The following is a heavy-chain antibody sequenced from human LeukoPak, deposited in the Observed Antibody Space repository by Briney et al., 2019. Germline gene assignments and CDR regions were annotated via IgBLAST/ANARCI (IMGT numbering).Heavy chain of an antibody. J-gene: IGHJ3*02. D-gene: IGHD3-22*01. CDR2: INAGNGNT. CDR1: GYTFTSYA. CDR3: ARGGHYYDSSGYYWDAFDI. V-gene: IGHV1-3*01. Sequence: ASVKVSCKASGYTFTSYAMHWVRQAPGQRLEWMGWINAGNGNTKYSQKFQGRVTITRDTSASTAYMELSSLRSEDTAVYYCARGGHYYDSSGYYWDAFDIWGQGTMVTVSS.